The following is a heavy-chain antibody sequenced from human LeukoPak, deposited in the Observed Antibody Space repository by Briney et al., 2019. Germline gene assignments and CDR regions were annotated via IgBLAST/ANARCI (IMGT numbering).Heavy chain of an antibody. J-gene: IGHJ6*02. CDR3: ARDRVQWLGYYYYYYGMDV. CDR1: GFTFSDYY. CDR2: ISSSGSTI. D-gene: IGHD6-19*01. Sequence: GGSLRLSCAASGFTFSDYYMSRVRQAPGKGLEWVSYISSSGSTIYYADSVKGRFTISRDNAKNSLYLQMNSLRDEDTAVYYCARDRVQWLGYYYYYYGMDVWGQGTTVTVSS. V-gene: IGHV3-11*04.